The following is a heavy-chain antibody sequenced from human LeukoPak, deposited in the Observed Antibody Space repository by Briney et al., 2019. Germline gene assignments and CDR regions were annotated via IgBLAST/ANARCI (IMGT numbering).Heavy chain of an antibody. Sequence: SESLSLTCTVSGGSISSYYWSWIRQPPGKGLEWIGYIYYSGSTNYNPSLKSRVTISVDTSKNQFSLKLSSVTAAVTAVYYCAGLGGPDYWGQGTLVTVSS. V-gene: IGHV4-59*01. J-gene: IGHJ4*02. CDR2: IYYSGST. CDR1: GGSISSYY. CDR3: AGLGGPDY. D-gene: IGHD2-15*01.